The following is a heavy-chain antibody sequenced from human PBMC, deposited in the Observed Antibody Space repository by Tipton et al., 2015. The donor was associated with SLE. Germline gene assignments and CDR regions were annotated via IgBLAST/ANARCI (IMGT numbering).Heavy chain of an antibody. CDR1: GGSISSSDW. D-gene: IGHD2-15*01. V-gene: IGHV4-4*02. J-gene: IGHJ4*02. CDR3: ARDGGILVAGRFDY. Sequence: TLSLTCSVSGGSISSSDWWSWVRQPPGKGLEWIGEFHHSGSTNYNPSLKSRVTISVDKSKNHFSLKLSSGTAADPAVYYCARDGGILVAGRFDYWGQGTLVPVSS. CDR2: FHHSGST.